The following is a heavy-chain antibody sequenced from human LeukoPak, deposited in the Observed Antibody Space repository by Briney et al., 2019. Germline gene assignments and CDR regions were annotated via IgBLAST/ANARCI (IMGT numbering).Heavy chain of an antibody. V-gene: IGHV1-18*01. J-gene: IGHJ3*02. CDR3: ARDEVLIPYDAFDI. CDR2: ISAYNGNT. D-gene: IGHD2/OR15-2a*01. Sequence: ASVKVSCKASGYTFTSYGISWVRQAPGQGLEWMGWISAYNGNTTYAQKLQGRVTMTTDTSTSTAYMELRSLRSDDTAVYYCARDEVLIPYDAFDIWGQGTMVTVSS. CDR1: GYTFTSYG.